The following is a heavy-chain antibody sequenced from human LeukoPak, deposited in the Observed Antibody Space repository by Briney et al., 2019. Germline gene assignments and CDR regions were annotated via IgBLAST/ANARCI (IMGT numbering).Heavy chain of an antibody. CDR1: GFSFSSFW. CDR2: IRHDGSEK. CDR3: ARHHFPRASVPRFALDYGMDV. Sequence: GGSLRLSCVASGFSFSSFWMTWVRQAPGKGLEWVANIRHDGSEKYCVDSVKGRFTISADKSISTAYLQWSSLKASDTALYYCARHHFPRASVPRFALDYGMDVWGPGNTGTVSS. D-gene: IGHD3-3*01. V-gene: IGHV3-7*05. J-gene: IGHJ6*02.